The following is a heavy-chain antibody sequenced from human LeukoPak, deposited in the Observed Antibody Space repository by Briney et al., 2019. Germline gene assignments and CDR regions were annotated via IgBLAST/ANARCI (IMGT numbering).Heavy chain of an antibody. CDR3: ARDKDDYVWGSYRPLDY. J-gene: IGHJ4*02. D-gene: IGHD3-16*02. V-gene: IGHV3-7*01. CDR1: GFTFSSYW. Sequence: GGSLRLSCAASGFTFSSYWMSWVRQAPGKGLEWVANIKQDGSEIYYVDSVKGRFTISRDNAKNSLYLQMNSLRAEDTAVYYCARDKDDYVWGSYRPLDYWGQGTLVTVSS. CDR2: IKQDGSEI.